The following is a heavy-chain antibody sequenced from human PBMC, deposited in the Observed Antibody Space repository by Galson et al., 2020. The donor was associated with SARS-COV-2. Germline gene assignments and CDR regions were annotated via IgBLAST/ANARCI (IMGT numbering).Heavy chain of an antibody. J-gene: IGHJ4*02. CDR2: ISFDGFNK. D-gene: IGHD5-12*01. CDR3: ARARDGYNHFDY. Sequence: SLRLSCAASGFFFSNYGMHWVRQSPGKGLEWVAVISFDGFNKYYTDSVKGRVTVSRDDSKNTLYLQMNSLRTEDTAVYFCARARDGYNHFDYWGQGTLVTVSS. V-gene: IGHV3-30*03. CDR1: GFFFSNYG.